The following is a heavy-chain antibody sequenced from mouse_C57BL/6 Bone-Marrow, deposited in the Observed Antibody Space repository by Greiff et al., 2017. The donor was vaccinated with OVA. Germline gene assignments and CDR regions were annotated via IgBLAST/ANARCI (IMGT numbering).Heavy chain of an antibody. J-gene: IGHJ3*01. CDR2: INPCSGYT. CDR3: ARGGYYEVAY. CDR1: GYTFTSYR. D-gene: IGHD2-3*01. V-gene: IGHV1-7*01. Sequence: QVQLQQSGADLAKPGASVQLSCKASGYTFTSYRMHWVKQSPGQGLEWIGYINPCSGYTKYNQKFKDKATLTADKSSSTADMQLSSLTYEDSAVYYCARGGYYEVAYWGQGTLVTVSA.